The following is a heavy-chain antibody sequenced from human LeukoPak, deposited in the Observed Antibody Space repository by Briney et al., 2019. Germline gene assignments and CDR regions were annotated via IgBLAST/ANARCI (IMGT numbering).Heavy chain of an antibody. D-gene: IGHD2-2*01. CDR3: AKPDPLYCSSTSCHGAFDI. Sequence: PGGSLRLSCAASGFSFISYGMHWVRQAPGKGLEWVGVISDDGRRKDYADSVKGRFTISRDNSKDTLYLQMNSLRAEGTAVYYCAKPDPLYCSSTSCHGAFDIWGQGTMVTVSS. V-gene: IGHV3-30*18. J-gene: IGHJ3*02. CDR1: GFSFISYG. CDR2: ISDDGRRK.